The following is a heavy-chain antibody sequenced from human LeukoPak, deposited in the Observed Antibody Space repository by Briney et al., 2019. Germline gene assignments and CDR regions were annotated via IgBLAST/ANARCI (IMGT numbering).Heavy chain of an antibody. J-gene: IGHJ5*01. CDR1: GGSFSGYY. D-gene: IGHD5-12*01. CDR2: INHSGST. V-gene: IGHV4-34*01. CDR3: ARGEYSGYYDS. Sequence: SETLSLTCAVYGGSFSGYYWSWIRQPPGKGLEWIGEINHSGSTNYNPSLKSRVTISVDTSKNQFSLKLSSVTAADTAVYYCARGEYSGYYDSWGQGTLVTVSS.